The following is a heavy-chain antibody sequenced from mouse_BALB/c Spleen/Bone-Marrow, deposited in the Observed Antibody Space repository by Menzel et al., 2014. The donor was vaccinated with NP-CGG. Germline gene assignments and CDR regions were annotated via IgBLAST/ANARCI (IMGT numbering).Heavy chain of an antibody. J-gene: IGHJ2*01. D-gene: IGHD2-1*01. Sequence: VQLVESGAELVRPGTSVKVSCKASGYAFTNYLIEWVKQRPGQGLEWIGVINPGSGGTNYNEKLKGKATLTADKSSSTAYMQLSSLTSDDSAVYFCARELLYGNYSDYWGQGTTLTVSS. CDR2: INPGSGGT. CDR3: ARELLYGNYSDY. CDR1: GYAFTNYL. V-gene: IGHV1-54*01.